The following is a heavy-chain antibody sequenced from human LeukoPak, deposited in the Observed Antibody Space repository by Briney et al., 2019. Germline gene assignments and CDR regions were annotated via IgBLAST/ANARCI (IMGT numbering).Heavy chain of an antibody. Sequence: PGGSLRLSCAASGFTFSSYWMSWVRQAPGKGLEWVANIKQDGSEKYYVDSVKGRFTISRDNAKNSLYLQMNSLRAEDTAVYFCAREVRGSGSYAPPQLDYWGQGTLVTVS. V-gene: IGHV3-7*01. J-gene: IGHJ4*02. CDR2: IKQDGSEK. CDR3: AREVRGSGSYAPPQLDY. D-gene: IGHD1-26*01. CDR1: GFTFSSYW.